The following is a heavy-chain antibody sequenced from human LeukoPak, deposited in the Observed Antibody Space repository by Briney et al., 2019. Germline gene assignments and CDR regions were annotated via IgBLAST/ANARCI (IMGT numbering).Heavy chain of an antibody. Sequence: QPGRSLRLSCAASGFTFSSYGMHWVRQAPGKGLEWVAVIWYDGSNKYYADSVKGRFTISRDNSKNTLYLQMNSLRAEDTAVYYCAKDSVDYDSSGYYRNAEYFQHWGQGTLVTVSS. J-gene: IGHJ1*01. CDR2: IWYDGSNK. V-gene: IGHV3-33*06. D-gene: IGHD3-22*01. CDR1: GFTFSSYG. CDR3: AKDSVDYDSSGYYRNAEYFQH.